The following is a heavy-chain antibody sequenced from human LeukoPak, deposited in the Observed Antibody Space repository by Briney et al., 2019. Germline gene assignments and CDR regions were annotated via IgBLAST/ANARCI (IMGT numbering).Heavy chain of an antibody. Sequence: PGGSLRLSCAASGFTFSDYYISWIRQAPGKGLEWVSYINTIGSTIYYADSVKGRFTISRDNAKNSLYLQMNSLRAEDTAVYYCARDRVGATFRPRAYSPYPYAFDIWGQGTMVTVSS. CDR1: GFTFSDYY. D-gene: IGHD1-26*01. CDR3: ARDRVGATFRPRAYSPYPYAFDI. J-gene: IGHJ3*02. V-gene: IGHV3-11*01. CDR2: INTIGSTI.